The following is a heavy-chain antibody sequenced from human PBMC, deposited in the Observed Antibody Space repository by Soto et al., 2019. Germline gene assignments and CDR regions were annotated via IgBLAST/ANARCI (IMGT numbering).Heavy chain of an antibody. CDR3: GRVRDSSGYSPAPFDY. J-gene: IGHJ4*02. CDR1: GFTFSSYG. Sequence: QVQLVESGGGVVQPGRSLRLSCAASGFTFSSYGMHWVRQAPGKGLEWVAVIWYDGSNKYYADSVKGRFTISRDNSKNTLYLQMNSLRAEDTAVYYCGRVRDSSGYSPAPFDYWGQGTLVTISS. V-gene: IGHV3-33*01. D-gene: IGHD3-22*01. CDR2: IWYDGSNK.